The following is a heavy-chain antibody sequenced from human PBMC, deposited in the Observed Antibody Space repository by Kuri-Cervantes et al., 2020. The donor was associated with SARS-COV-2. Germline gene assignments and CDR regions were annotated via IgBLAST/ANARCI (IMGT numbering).Heavy chain of an antibody. D-gene: IGHD2-2*01. V-gene: IGHV4-34*01. CDR3: ARDWRSTSCSGEQNMDV. CDR2: INHSGSN. CDR1: GGSFSGYY. J-gene: IGHJ6*03. Sequence: GSLRLSCAVYGGSFSGYYWSWIRQPPGKGLEWIGEINHSGSNNYNPSLKSRVTISVDRSKNQFSLKLSSVTAADTAVYYCARDWRSTSCSGEQNMDVWGKGTTVTVSS.